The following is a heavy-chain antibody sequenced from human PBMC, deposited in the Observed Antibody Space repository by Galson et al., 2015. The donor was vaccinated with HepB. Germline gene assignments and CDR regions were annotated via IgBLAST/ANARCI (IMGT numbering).Heavy chain of an antibody. CDR3: ARVPYSSSDLDYFDY. CDR1: GFTVSSNY. Sequence: SLRLSCAASGFTVSSNYMSWVRQAPGKGLEWVSVIYSGGSTYYADSVKGRFTISRDNSKNTLYLQMNSLGAEDTAVYYCARVPYSSSDLDYFDYWGQGTLVTVAS. CDR2: IYSGGST. V-gene: IGHV3-53*01. J-gene: IGHJ4*02. D-gene: IGHD6-13*01.